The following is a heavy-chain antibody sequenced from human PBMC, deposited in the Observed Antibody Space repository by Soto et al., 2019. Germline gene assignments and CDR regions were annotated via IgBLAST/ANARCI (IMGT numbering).Heavy chain of an antibody. CDR2: ISYDGSNK. CDR1: GFTFSSHA. Sequence: GGSLRLSCAASGFTFSSHAMHWVRQAPGKGLEWVAVISYDGSNKYYADSVKGRFTISRDNSKNTLYLQMNSLRAEDTAVYYCARAHYDFWSGYYKDYYGMDVWGQGTTVTVSS. CDR3: ARAHYDFWSGYYKDYYGMDV. V-gene: IGHV3-30-3*01. D-gene: IGHD3-3*01. J-gene: IGHJ6*02.